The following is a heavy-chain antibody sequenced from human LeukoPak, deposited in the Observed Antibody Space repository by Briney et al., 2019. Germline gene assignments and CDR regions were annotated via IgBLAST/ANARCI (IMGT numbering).Heavy chain of an antibody. Sequence: GGSLRLSCAASGFTASSNYMSWVRQAPGKGLEWVSVIYSGGSTYYADSVKGRFTISRDNSKNTLYLQMNSLRAEDTAVYYCARWRLRSGDAFDIWGQGTMVTVSS. V-gene: IGHV3-53*01. CDR3: ARWRLRSGDAFDI. CDR1: GFTASSNY. J-gene: IGHJ3*02. D-gene: IGHD3-10*01. CDR2: IYSGGST.